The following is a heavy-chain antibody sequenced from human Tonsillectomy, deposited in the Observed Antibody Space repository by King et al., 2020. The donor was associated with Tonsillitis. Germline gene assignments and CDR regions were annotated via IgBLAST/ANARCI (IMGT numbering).Heavy chain of an antibody. Sequence: VQLVESGGGLVRPGGSLRLSCATSGFTFSDYYMTWIRQSPGKGLVWVAYISSAGRHTNYTDSVKGRFTISRDDAKNSVFLQMNSLGAEDTAVYYCASPRGYSGYLLSWGQGTLVTVSS. CDR1: GFTFSDYY. CDR3: ASPRGYSGYLLS. J-gene: IGHJ5*02. D-gene: IGHD5-12*01. V-gene: IGHV3-11*06. CDR2: ISSAGRHT.